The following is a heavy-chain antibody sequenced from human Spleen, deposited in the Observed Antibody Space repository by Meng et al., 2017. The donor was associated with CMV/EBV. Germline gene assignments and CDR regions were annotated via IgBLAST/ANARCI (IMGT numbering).Heavy chain of an antibody. CDR1: GGSFSGYY. CDR3: ARGLQQWLAFDY. CDR2: INHSGST. V-gene: IGHV4-34*01. D-gene: IGHD6-19*01. J-gene: IGHJ4*02. Sequence: GSLRLSCAVYGGSFSGYYWSWIRQPPGKGLEWIGEINHSGSTNYNPSLKSRVTISVDTSKNQFSLKLSSVTAADTAVYYCARGLQQWLAFDYWGQGTLVTVSS.